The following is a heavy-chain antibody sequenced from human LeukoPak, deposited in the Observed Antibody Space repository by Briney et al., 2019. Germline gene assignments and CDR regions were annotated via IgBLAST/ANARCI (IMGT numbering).Heavy chain of an antibody. CDR2: IYYSGST. D-gene: IGHD3-16*01. CDR3: AREGGRLGELGLFDY. Sequence: SETLSLTCTVSGGSISSYYWSWIRQPPGKGLEWVGSIYYSGSTNHNPSLKSRVTISVHTSKNQFSLKLSSVTAADTAVYYCAREGGRLGELGLFDYWGQGTLVTVSS. V-gene: IGHV4-59*01. CDR1: GGSISSYY. J-gene: IGHJ4*02.